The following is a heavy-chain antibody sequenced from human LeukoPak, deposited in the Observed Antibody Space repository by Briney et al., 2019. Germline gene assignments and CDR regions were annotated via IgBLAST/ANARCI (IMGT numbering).Heavy chain of an antibody. D-gene: IGHD1-7*01. Sequence: GGSLRLSCAASGFTFSSYAMSWVRQAPGKGLEWVSVISGSGDSTYYADSVKGRFTISRDNSKNTLYLQMNSLRAEDTAIYYCAKAKANWNYDSFDYWGQGTLLTVSS. V-gene: IGHV3-23*01. J-gene: IGHJ4*02. CDR2: ISGSGDST. CDR1: GFTFSSYA. CDR3: AKAKANWNYDSFDY.